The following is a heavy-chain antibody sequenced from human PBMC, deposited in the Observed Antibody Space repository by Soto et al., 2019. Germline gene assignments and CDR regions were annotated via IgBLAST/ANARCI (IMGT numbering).Heavy chain of an antibody. CDR3: AKGDRNGGSWHSGSYSYGYRDGFDI. V-gene: IGHV5-51*01. CDR1: GYSFTSYW. D-gene: IGHD2-15*01. J-gene: IGHJ3*02. CDR2: IYPGHSDT. Sequence: GESLKLSCKGSGYSFTSYWIGWVSQMPGKGLEWMGIIYPGHSDTRYSPSFQGQVTISDDKSISTGYVEGSSLKASDTARYYWAKGDRNGGSWHSGSYSYGYRDGFDIWGQGSMVAVS.